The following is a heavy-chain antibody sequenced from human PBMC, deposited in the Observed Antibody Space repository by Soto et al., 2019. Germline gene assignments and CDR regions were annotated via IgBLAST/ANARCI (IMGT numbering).Heavy chain of an antibody. J-gene: IGHJ6*02. CDR2: ISSSSSYI. CDR1: GFTLSSYS. V-gene: IGHV3-21*01. Sequence: GGSLRLSCAASGFTLSSYSMNWVRQAPGKGLEWVSSISSSSSYIYYADSVKGRFTISRDNAKNSLYLQMNSLRAEDTAVYYCARETTVTTYYYYYGMDVWGQGTTVTVSS. D-gene: IGHD4-4*01. CDR3: ARETTVTTYYYYYGMDV.